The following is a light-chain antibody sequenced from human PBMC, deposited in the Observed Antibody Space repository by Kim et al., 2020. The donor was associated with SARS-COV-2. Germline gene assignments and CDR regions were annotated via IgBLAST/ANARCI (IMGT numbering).Light chain of an antibody. V-gene: IGLV1-44*01. CDR1: NSNIGTYT. CDR2: ANN. CDR3: AAWDDSLNGWV. Sequence: GQGITISCSGSNSNIGTYTVNWYQQLPGTAPKLLINANNQRPSGVPDRFSGSKSDTSASLAISGLQSEDEADYYCAAWDDSLNGWVFGGGTKLTVL. J-gene: IGLJ3*02.